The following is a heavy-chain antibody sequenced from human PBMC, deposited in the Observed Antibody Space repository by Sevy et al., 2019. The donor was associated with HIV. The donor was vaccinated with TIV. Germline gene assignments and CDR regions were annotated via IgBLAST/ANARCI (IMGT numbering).Heavy chain of an antibody. CDR2: IYSGGST. D-gene: IGHD7-27*01. CDR1: GFTVSSNY. J-gene: IGHJ3*02. V-gene: IGHV3-53*01. Sequence: GGSLRLSCAASGFTVSSNYMSWVRQAPGKGLEWVSVIYSGGSTYYAVSVKGQFTISRDNSKNTLYLQMNSLRAEDTAVYYCARDANCGIGAFDIWGQGTMVTVSS. CDR3: ARDANCGIGAFDI.